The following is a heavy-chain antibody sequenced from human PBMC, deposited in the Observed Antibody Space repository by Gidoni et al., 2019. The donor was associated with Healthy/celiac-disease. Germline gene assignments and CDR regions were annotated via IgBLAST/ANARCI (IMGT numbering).Heavy chain of an antibody. V-gene: IGHV3-11*06. D-gene: IGHD1-1*01. CDR2: ISSSSSYT. J-gene: IGHJ4*02. Sequence: QVQLVESGGGLVKPGGSLRLSCAASGFTFSDYYMSWFRQAPGKGLEWVSYISSSSSYTNDADSVKGRFTISRDNAKNSLYLQMNSLRAEDTAVYYCARDWDWNDGRYYFDYWGQGTLVTVSS. CDR1: GFTFSDYY. CDR3: ARDWDWNDGRYYFDY.